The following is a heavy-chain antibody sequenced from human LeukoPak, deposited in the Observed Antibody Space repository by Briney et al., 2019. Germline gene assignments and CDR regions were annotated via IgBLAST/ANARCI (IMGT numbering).Heavy chain of an antibody. V-gene: IGHV3-53*01. CDR3: ARGGSWNDFDY. J-gene: IGHJ4*02. D-gene: IGHD1-26*01. CDR2: IYSGDTT. Sequence: GGSLRLSCAASEFTVSSNYMSWVRQAPGKGLEWVSVIYSGDTTYYADSVKGRFTISRDNSKNTLYLQMSSLRAVDTAVYYCARGGSWNDFDYWGQGTLVTVSS. CDR1: EFTVSSNY.